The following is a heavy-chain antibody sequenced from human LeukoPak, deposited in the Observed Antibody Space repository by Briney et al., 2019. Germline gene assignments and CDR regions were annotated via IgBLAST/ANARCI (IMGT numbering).Heavy chain of an antibody. V-gene: IGHV4-59*08. CDR1: GGSISSYY. CDR2: IYYTGNT. CDR3: ARHCSGDNCYFYGMDV. Sequence: SETLSLTCTVSGGSISSYYWSWVRQPPGKGLEWIGYIYYTGNTNYNPSLKSRVTISIDTSKNQIPLKLSSVTAADTAVYYCARHCSGDNCYFYGMDVWGQGTTVTVSS. J-gene: IGHJ6*02. D-gene: IGHD2-15*01.